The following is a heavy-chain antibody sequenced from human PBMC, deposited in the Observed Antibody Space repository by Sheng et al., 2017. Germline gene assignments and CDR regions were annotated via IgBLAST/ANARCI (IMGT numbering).Heavy chain of an antibody. D-gene: IGHD2-2*01. CDR1: GYSISSGYY. CDR3: ATRTSYCSSTSCYYFRGTTGDYFDY. J-gene: IGHJ4*02. CDR2: IYHSGST. Sequence: QVQLQESGPGLVKPSETLSLTCAVSGYSISSGYYWGWIRQPPGKGLEWIGSIYHSGSTYYNPSLKSRVTISVDTSKNQFSLKLSSVTAADTAVYYCATRTSYCSSTSCYYFRGTTGDYFDYWGQGTLVTVSS. V-gene: IGHV4-38-2*01.